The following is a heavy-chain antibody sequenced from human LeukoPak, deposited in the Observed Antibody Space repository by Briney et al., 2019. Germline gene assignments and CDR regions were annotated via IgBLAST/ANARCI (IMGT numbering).Heavy chain of an antibody. CDR1: GYTFTSYD. J-gene: IGHJ5*02. D-gene: IGHD2-15*01. CDR3: ARAAGDIVVVEEWFDP. Sequence: ASVKVSCKASGYTFTSYDINWVRQATGQGLEGVGWMNPNSGNTGYAQKFQGRVTMTRNTSISTAYMELSSLRSEDTAVYYCARAAGDIVVVEEWFDPWGQGPLVTVSS. CDR2: MNPNSGNT. V-gene: IGHV1-8*01.